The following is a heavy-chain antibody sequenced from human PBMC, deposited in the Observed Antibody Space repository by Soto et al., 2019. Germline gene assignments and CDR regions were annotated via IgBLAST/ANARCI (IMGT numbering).Heavy chain of an antibody. CDR1: GFTFSSYA. D-gene: IGHD5-12*01. V-gene: IGHV3-23*01. J-gene: IGHJ5*02. CDR3: AKVLLRDGYNYVDWFDP. Sequence: GGSLRLSCAASGFTFSSYAMSWVRQAPGKGLEWVSAISGSGGSTYYADSVKGRFTMSRDNCKNTLYLQMNSLRAGDTAVYYCAKVLLRDGYNYVDWFDPWGQGTLVTVSS. CDR2: ISGSGGST.